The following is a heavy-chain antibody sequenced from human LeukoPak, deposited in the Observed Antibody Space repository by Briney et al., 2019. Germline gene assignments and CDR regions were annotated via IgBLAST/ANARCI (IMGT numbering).Heavy chain of an antibody. V-gene: IGHV1-69*05. CDR1: GGTFSSYA. Sequence: EASVKVSCKASGGTFSSYAISWVRQAPGRGLEWMGGIIPIFGTANYAQKFQGRVTITTDESTSTAYMELSSLRSEDTAVYYCARDRDSSSAANDAFDIRGQGTMVTVSS. CDR3: ARDRDSSSAANDAFDI. CDR2: IIPIFGTA. J-gene: IGHJ3*02. D-gene: IGHD6-13*01.